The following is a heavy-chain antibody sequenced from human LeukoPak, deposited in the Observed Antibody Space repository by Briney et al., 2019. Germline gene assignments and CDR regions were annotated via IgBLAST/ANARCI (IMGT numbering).Heavy chain of an antibody. J-gene: IGHJ4*02. V-gene: IGHV3-66*01. CDR1: GFTVSSNY. D-gene: IGHD1-7*01. Sequence: PGGSLRLSCAVSGFTVSSNYMTWVRQAPGKRLEWVSLIYSAGSTHYADSVKGRFTISRDSSKNTLYLQMNRLRVEDTAVYYCARGNNWNYHLDYWGQGTLVTVSS. CDR2: IYSAGST. CDR3: ARGNNWNYHLDY.